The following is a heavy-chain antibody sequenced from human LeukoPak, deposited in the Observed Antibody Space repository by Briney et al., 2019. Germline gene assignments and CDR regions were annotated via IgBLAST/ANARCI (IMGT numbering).Heavy chain of an antibody. Sequence: ASVKVSCKASGYTFTGYYIHWVRQAPRQGLEWVGWINPNSGGTNYAQKFQGRVTMARDTSITTAYMELSRLRCDDTAVYYCARGPVVGATIPGDYWGQGALVTVSS. V-gene: IGHV1-2*02. J-gene: IGHJ4*02. CDR2: INPNSGGT. D-gene: IGHD1-26*01. CDR1: GYTFTGYY. CDR3: ARGPVVGATIPGDY.